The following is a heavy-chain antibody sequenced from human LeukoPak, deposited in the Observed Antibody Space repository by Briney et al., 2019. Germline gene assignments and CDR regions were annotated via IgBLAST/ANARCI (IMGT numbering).Heavy chain of an antibody. V-gene: IGHV4-34*01. Sequence: SETLSLTCAVYGGSFSGYYWGWIHQPPGKGLEWIGEINHSGSTNYNPSLKSRVTISVDTSKNQFSLKLSSVTAADTAVYYCARGLDYYGSGSYYNSWGQGTLVTVSS. CDR2: INHSGST. J-gene: IGHJ4*02. CDR3: ARGLDYYGSGSYYNS. D-gene: IGHD3-10*01. CDR1: GGSFSGYY.